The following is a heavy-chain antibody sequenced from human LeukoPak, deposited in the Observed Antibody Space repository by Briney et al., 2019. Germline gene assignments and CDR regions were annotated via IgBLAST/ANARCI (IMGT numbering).Heavy chain of an antibody. CDR1: GFTFSGFA. CDR3: ARAITLDNPSPDY. CDR2: ISSNGDNT. Sequence: GGSLRLSCAASGFTFSGFAMHWVRQAPGKGLEYVSAISSNGDNTYYANSVKGRFTISRDNSKNTLYLQMASLRGEDTAVYYCARAITLDNPSPDYWGQGTLVTVSS. V-gene: IGHV3-64*01. J-gene: IGHJ4*02. D-gene: IGHD1-14*01.